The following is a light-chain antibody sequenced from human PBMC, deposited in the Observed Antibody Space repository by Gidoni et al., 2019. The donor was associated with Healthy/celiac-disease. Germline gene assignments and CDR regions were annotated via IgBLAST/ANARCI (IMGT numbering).Light chain of an antibody. Sequence: EIVLTQSPGTLSLSPGERATLSCRASQSVSSSYLAWYQQKPGQAPRLLIYGASSRATGIPDRFSGSGSGTDFTLTISRLEPEVFAVYYCQQYGSSPRTCGQXTKVEIK. V-gene: IGKV3-20*01. J-gene: IGKJ1*01. CDR3: QQYGSSPRT. CDR1: QSVSSSY. CDR2: GAS.